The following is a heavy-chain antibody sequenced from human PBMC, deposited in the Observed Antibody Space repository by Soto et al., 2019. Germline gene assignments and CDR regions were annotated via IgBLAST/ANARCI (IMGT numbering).Heavy chain of an antibody. CDR1: GGSFHGYY. CDR3: ASWVDIVADYYYGMDV. V-gene: IGHV4-34*01. CDR2: INHSGST. D-gene: IGHD5-12*01. J-gene: IGHJ6*02. Sequence: SETLSLTCAVYGGSFHGYYWSWIRHPPGKGLEWIGEINHSGSTNYNPSLKSRVTISVDTSKNQFSLKLSSVTAADTAVYYCASWVDIVADYYYGMDVWGQGTTVT.